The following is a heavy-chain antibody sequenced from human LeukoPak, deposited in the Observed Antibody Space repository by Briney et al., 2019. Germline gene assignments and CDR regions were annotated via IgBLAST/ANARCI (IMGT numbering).Heavy chain of an antibody. D-gene: IGHD3-9*01. J-gene: IGHJ4*02. CDR3: SKQKSAYDILTGSHY. Sequence: GGSLRLSCAASGFTFDYYAMHWVRQAPWKGLEWVSLISGDGGSTYYADSVKGRFTISRDNSKNSLYLQMNSLRTEDTALYFFSKQKSAYDILTGSHYWGQGTLVTVSS. V-gene: IGHV3-43*02. CDR1: GFTFDYYA. CDR2: ISGDGGST.